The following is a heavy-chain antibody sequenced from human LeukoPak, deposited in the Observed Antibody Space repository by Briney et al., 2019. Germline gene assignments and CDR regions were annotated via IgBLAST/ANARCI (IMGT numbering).Heavy chain of an antibody. D-gene: IGHD3-10*01. CDR3: AKSFTGDNYYYGVDV. V-gene: IGHV3-23*01. Sequence: PGGSLRLSCAASGFTFSSYAMTWVRQAPGKGLGWVSAIFRSGGDTYYADSMKGRFTISRDNSKNTLYLQMNSLRVGDTAIYYCAKSFTGDNYYYGVDVWGQGTTVTVSS. CDR1: GFTFSSYA. J-gene: IGHJ6*02. CDR2: IFRSGGDT.